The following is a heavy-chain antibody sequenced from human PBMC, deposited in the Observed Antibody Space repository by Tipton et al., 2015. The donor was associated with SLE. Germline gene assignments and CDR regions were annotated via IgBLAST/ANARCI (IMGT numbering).Heavy chain of an antibody. D-gene: IGHD3-3*01. CDR2: IYYSGST. V-gene: IGHV4-39*07. CDR1: GGSISSSSYY. Sequence: TLSLTCTVSGGSISSSSYYWGWIRQPPGKGLEWIGSIYYSGSTYYNPSLKSRVTISVDTSKNQFSLKLSSVTAADTAVYYCARDKPGGFGVVTPFDYWGQGTLVTVSS. CDR3: ARDKPGGFGVVTPFDY. J-gene: IGHJ4*02.